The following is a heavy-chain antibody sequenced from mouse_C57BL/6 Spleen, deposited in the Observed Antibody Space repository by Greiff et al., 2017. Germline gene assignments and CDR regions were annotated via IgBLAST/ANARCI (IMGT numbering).Heavy chain of an antibody. J-gene: IGHJ3*01. CDR1: GYSITSGYY. D-gene: IGHD2-4*01. Sequence: EVQLVESGPGLVKPSQSLSLTCSVTGYSITSGYYWNWIRQFPGNKLEWMGYISYDGSNNYNPSLKNRISITRDTSKNQFFLKLNSVTTEDTATYYCARDYYDYDVWFAYWGQGTLVTVSA. CDR3: ARDYYDYDVWFAY. CDR2: ISYDGSN. V-gene: IGHV3-6*01.